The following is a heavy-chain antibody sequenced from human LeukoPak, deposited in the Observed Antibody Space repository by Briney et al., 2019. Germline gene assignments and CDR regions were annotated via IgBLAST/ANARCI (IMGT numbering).Heavy chain of an antibody. D-gene: IGHD3-10*01. CDR2: INHSGST. J-gene: IGHJ4*02. Sequence: SETLSLTCAVYGGSFSGYYWSWIRQPPGKGLEWIGEINHSGSTNYNPSLKSRVTISVDTSKNQYSLKLSSVTAADTAVYYCARKQFAYYYGSGSSRGYFDYWGQGTLVTVSS. CDR3: ARKQFAYYYGSGSSRGYFDY. V-gene: IGHV4-34*01. CDR1: GGSFSGYY.